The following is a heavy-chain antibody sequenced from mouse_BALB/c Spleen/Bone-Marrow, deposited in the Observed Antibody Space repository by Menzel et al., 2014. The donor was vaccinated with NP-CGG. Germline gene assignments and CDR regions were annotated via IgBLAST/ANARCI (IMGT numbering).Heavy chain of an antibody. CDR1: GHTFTNYF. V-gene: IGHV1S81*02. CDR3: TRSGPGFAY. CDR2: INPNNGGT. J-gene: IGHJ3*01. Sequence: VKLQESGAELVKPGASVKLSCKASGHTFTNYFMYWVKQRPGQGLEWIGEINPNNGGTNFNENFKSKATLTLDKSSSTAYMQLSSLTSEDSAVYYCTRSGPGFAYWGHGTLVTVSA.